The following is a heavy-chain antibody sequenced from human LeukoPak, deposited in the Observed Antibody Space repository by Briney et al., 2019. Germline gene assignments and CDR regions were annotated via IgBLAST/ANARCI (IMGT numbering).Heavy chain of an antibody. CDR3: ARSRVGATADAFDI. J-gene: IGHJ3*02. Sequence: SETLSLTCAVYGGSFSGYYWSWIRQPPGKGLEWIGEINHSGSTNYNPSLKSRVTISVDTSKNQFSLKLSSVTAADTAVYYCARSRVGATADAFDIWGQGTVVTVSS. D-gene: IGHD1-26*01. CDR2: INHSGST. CDR1: GGSFSGYY. V-gene: IGHV4-34*01.